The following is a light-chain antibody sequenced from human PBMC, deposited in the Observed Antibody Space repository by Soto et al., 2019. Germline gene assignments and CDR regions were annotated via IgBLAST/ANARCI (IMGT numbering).Light chain of an antibody. CDR1: MRDVGAYNL. Sequence: QSALTQPASASGSAGQSITISCSGTMRDVGAYNLVSWYQQHPGTAPKLIIYEVRNRPSGISSRFSGSRSGNTASLTISGLQSEDEGDYYCSAYTARSTLVFGGGTKLTVL. CDR2: EVR. CDR3: SAYTARSTLV. J-gene: IGLJ3*02. V-gene: IGLV2-14*01.